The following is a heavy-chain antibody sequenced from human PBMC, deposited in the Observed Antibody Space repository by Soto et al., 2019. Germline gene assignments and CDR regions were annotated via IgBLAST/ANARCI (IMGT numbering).Heavy chain of an antibody. J-gene: IGHJ6*02. D-gene: IGHD2-15*01. CDR2: ISGSGGST. CDR3: AKAGGAICSGGSCHGAYYYYGMDV. V-gene: IGHV3-23*01. Sequence: HPGGSLRLSCAASGFTFSSYAMSWVRQAPGKGLEWVSAISGSGGSTYYADSVKGRFTISRDNSKNTLYLQMNSLRAEDTAVYYCAKAGGAICSGGSCHGAYYYYGMDVWGQGTTVTVSS. CDR1: GFTFSSYA.